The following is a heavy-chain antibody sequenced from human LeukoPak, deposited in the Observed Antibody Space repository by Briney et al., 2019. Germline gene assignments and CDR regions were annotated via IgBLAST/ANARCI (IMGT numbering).Heavy chain of an antibody. D-gene: IGHD3-22*01. Sequence: GGSLRLSCAASGFTFSSYSMTWVRQAPGKGLEWVSSISSSSSYIYYADSVKGRFTISRDNAKNSLYLQMNSLRAEDTAVYYCARIRLDSSGYPDYWGQGTLVTVSS. J-gene: IGHJ4*02. CDR3: ARIRLDSSGYPDY. CDR2: ISSSSSYI. V-gene: IGHV3-21*01. CDR1: GFTFSSYS.